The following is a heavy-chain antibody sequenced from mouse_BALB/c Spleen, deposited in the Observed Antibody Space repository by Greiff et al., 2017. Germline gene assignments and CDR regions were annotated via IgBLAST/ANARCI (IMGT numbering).Heavy chain of an antibody. V-gene: IGHV1-80*01. Sequence: VQGVESGAELVRPGSSVKISCKASGYAFSSYWMNWVKQRPGQGLEWIGQIYPGDGDTNYNGKFKGKATLTADKSSSTAYMQLSSLTSEDSAVYFCARSEAMDYWGQGTSVTVSS. J-gene: IGHJ4*01. CDR3: ARSEAMDY. CDR1: GYAFSSYW. CDR2: IYPGDGDT.